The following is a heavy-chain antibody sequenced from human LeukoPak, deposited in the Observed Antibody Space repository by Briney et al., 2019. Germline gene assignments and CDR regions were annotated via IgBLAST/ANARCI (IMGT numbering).Heavy chain of an antibody. D-gene: IGHD2-8*01. CDR3: AREGIYCVNGVCYLDY. V-gene: IGHV3-20*04. J-gene: IGHJ4*02. Sequence: GGSLRLSCAASGFKFDDYGMSWVRQAPGKGLEWVSGISWNGGNTDYADSVKGRFTISRDNAKNSVFLQVNSLRADDTAFYYCAREGIYCVNGVCYLDYWGQGTLVTVSS. CDR1: GFKFDDYG. CDR2: ISWNGGNT.